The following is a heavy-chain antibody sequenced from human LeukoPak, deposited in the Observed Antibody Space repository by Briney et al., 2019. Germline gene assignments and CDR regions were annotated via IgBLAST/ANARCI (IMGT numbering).Heavy chain of an antibody. CDR3: ARDTNPYSRATAFDY. J-gene: IGHJ4*02. CDR2: ISSSSSYI. Sequence: GGSLRLSCAASGFTFSSYSMNWVRQAPGKGLEWVSSISSSSSYIYYADSVKGRFTISRDNVKNSLYLQMNSLRAEDTAVYYCARDTNPYSRATAFDYWGQGTLVTVSS. V-gene: IGHV3-21*01. D-gene: IGHD6-13*01. CDR1: GFTFSSYS.